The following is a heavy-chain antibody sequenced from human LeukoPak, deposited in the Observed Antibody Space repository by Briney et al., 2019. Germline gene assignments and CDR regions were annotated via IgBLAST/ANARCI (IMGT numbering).Heavy chain of an antibody. J-gene: IGHJ4*02. D-gene: IGHD7-27*01. CDR1: GFTFSSYS. Sequence: AGSLRLSCAASGFTFSSYSMNWVRQAPGKGLEWLSYISGGRDTIYYADSLKGRFTISRDNARNSLYLQMNNLRADDTAVYYCARAGDYWGQGTLVTVSS. V-gene: IGHV3-48*01. CDR2: ISGGRDTI. CDR3: ARAGDY.